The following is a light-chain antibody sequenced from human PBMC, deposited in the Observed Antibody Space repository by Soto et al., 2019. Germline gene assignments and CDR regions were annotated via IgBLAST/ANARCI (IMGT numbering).Light chain of an antibody. CDR3: SSYTSISTLV. V-gene: IGLV2-14*01. CDR2: EVS. J-gene: IGLJ1*01. CDR1: STDVGGYNY. Sequence: QAVVTQPASVSGSPGQSITISCTGTSTDVGGYNYVSWYQQYPGKAPKLMIYEVSNRPSGVPNRFSGSKAGNAASLTISGLQAEDEADYYCSSYTSISTLVFGAGTKLTVL.